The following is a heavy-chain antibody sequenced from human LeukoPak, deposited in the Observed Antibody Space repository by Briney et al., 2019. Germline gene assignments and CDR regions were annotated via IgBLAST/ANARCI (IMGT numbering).Heavy chain of an antibody. CDR3: AKDLGRYYYDSSGYLFDY. V-gene: IGHV3-23*01. Sequence: GGSLRLSCAASGFTFSSYAMSWVRQAPGKGLEWVSDISGSGGSTYYADSVKGRFTISRDNSKNTLYLQMNSLRAEDTAVYYCAKDLGRYYYDSSGYLFDYWGQGTLVTVSS. CDR2: ISGSGGST. D-gene: IGHD3-22*01. J-gene: IGHJ4*02. CDR1: GFTFSSYA.